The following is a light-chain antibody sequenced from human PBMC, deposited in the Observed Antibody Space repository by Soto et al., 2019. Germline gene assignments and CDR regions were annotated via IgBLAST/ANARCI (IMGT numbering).Light chain of an antibody. CDR3: QQYGSSPQT. Sequence: EIVLTQSPGTLSLSPGERATLYCRASQTISSSFLAWYQQKPGQAPRLLIYTASSRATGIPDRFTGSGSGTEFTLTISSLEPEDFAVYYCQQYGSSPQTFGQGTKVDI. CDR1: QTISSSF. V-gene: IGKV3-20*01. CDR2: TAS. J-gene: IGKJ1*01.